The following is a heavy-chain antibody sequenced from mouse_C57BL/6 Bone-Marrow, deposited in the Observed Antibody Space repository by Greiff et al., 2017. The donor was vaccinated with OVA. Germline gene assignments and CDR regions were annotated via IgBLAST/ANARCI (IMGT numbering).Heavy chain of an antibody. CDR3: ARRGYFDV. J-gene: IGHJ1*03. CDR1: GFTFSSYT. CDR2: ISGGGGNT. Sequence: EVKLEESGGGLVKPGGSLKLSCAASGFTFSSYTMSWVRQTPEKRLEWVATISGGGGNTYYPDSVKGRFTISRDNAKNTLYLQMSSLRSEDTALYYCARRGYFDVWGTGTTVTVSS. V-gene: IGHV5-9*01.